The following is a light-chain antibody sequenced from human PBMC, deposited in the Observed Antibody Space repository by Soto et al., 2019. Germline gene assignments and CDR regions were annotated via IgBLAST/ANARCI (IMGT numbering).Light chain of an antibody. V-gene: IGKV3-15*01. CDR3: QQYNNWPWT. CDR2: GAS. CDR1: QRVSSN. Sequence: EIVMTQAPATLYVSTGERATLSCRASQRVSSNLAWYQQKPGQAPRLLIYGASTRATGIPARFSGSGSGTEFTLTISSLQSEDFAVYYCQQYNNWPWTFGQGTQVET. J-gene: IGKJ1*01.